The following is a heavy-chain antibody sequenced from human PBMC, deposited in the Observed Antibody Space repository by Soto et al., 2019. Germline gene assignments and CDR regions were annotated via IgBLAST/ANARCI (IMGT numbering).Heavy chain of an antibody. CDR2: IYYSGST. CDR3: ARAHSGSYYCFDY. V-gene: IGHV4-59*01. J-gene: IGHJ4*02. Sequence: SETLSLTCTVSGGSISSYYWSWIRQPPGKGLEWIGYIYYSGSTNYNPSLKSRVTISVDTSKNQFSLKLSSVTAADTAVYYWARAHSGSYYCFDYWGQGTLVTVSS. CDR1: GGSISSYY. D-gene: IGHD1-26*01.